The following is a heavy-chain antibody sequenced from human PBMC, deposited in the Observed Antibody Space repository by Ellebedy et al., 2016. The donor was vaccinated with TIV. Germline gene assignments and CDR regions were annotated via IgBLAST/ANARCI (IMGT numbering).Heavy chain of an antibody. CDR2: ISYDGSNK. D-gene: IGHD2-15*01. CDR1: GFTFSSYA. CDR3: ARGRPGYIVVVVAATPALFPGAFDI. V-gene: IGHV3-30-3*01. Sequence: GESLKISCAASGFTFSSYAMHWVRQAPGKGLEWVAVISYDGSNKYYADSVKGRFTISRDNSKNTLYLQMNSLRAEDTAVYYCARGRPGYIVVVVAATPALFPGAFDIWGQGTMVTVSS. J-gene: IGHJ3*02.